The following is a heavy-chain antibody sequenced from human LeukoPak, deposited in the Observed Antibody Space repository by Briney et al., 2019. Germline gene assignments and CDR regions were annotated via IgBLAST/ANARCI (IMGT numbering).Heavy chain of an antibody. V-gene: IGHV3-53*04. D-gene: IGHD3-22*01. Sequence: GGSLRLSCAASGFTFSSYAMSWVRQAPGKGLEWVSVIYSGGSTYYADSVKGRFTISRHNSKNTLYLQMNSLRAEDTAVYYCASEHYYDSSGLIDYWGQGTLVTVSS. J-gene: IGHJ4*02. CDR2: IYSGGST. CDR3: ASEHYYDSSGLIDY. CDR1: GFTFSSYA.